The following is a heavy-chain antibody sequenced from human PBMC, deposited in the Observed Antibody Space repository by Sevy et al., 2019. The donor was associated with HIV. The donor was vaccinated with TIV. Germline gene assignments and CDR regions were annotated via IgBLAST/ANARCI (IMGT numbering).Heavy chain of an antibody. CDR1: GFTFSDHA. Sequence: GGSLRLSCVASGFTFSDHAMSWVRQAPGKGLEWVSSLFGDGHGANYADSVKGRFIISRDNSRNTLSLQLNSLRAEDAAVYYCAKMEGQLVSEYYFDYWGQGILVTVSS. D-gene: IGHD6-13*01. J-gene: IGHJ4*02. CDR2: LFGDGHGA. CDR3: AKMEGQLVSEYYFDY. V-gene: IGHV3-23*01.